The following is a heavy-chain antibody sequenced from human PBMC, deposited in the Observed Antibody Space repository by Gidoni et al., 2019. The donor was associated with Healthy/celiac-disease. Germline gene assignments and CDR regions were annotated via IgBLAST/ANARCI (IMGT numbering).Heavy chain of an antibody. CDR2: IYYSGST. D-gene: IGHD2-2*01. CDR3: ARGIVVVPAAIGWFDP. Sequence: QVQLQESGPGLVQPSQTLSLTCTVSGGSISSGDYYWSWIRQPPGKGLGWIGYIYYSGSTYYNPSLKSRVTISVDTAKNQFSLKLSSVTAADTAVYYCARGIVVVPAAIGWFDPWGQGTLVTVSS. J-gene: IGHJ5*02. V-gene: IGHV4-30-4*01. CDR1: GGSISSGDYY.